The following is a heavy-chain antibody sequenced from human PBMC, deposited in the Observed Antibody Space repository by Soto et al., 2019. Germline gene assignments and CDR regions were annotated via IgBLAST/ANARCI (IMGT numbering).Heavy chain of an antibody. D-gene: IGHD2-8*01. CDR3: AREIMPLTNDWYFDR. CDR2: IFDSGST. V-gene: IGHV4-30-4*01. J-gene: IGHJ2*01. CDR1: GGSISGGVHS. Sequence: QVQLQESGPGLVKPSETLSLTCTVSGGSISGGVHSWSWIRQPPGKGLGWIGHIFDSGSTYYNPSLMTLLTISVDTSKNQYSRRLSSVTAADTAVYYCAREIMPLTNDWYFDRWGRGTLVTVSS.